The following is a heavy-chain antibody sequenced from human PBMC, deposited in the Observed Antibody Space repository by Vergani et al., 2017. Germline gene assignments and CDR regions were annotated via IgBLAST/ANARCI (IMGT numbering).Heavy chain of an antibody. CDR3: ASYMIVEYYFDY. V-gene: IGHV4-30-2*01. CDR2: IYHSGST. CDR1: GGSISSGGYS. D-gene: IGHD3-22*01. Sequence: QLQLQESGSGLVKPSQTLSLTCAVSGGSISSGGYSWSWIRQPPGKGLEWIGYIYHSGSTYYNPSPKSRVTISVDRSKNQFSLKLSSVTAADTAVYYCASYMIVEYYFDYWGQGTLVTVSS. J-gene: IGHJ4*02.